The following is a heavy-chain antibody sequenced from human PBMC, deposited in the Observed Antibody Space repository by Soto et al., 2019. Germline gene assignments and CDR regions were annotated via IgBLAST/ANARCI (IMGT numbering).Heavy chain of an antibody. CDR3: ARAKDNWNYGWGGKYYGMDV. D-gene: IGHD1-7*01. Sequence: GASVKVSCKASGGTFSSYAISWVRQAPGQGLEWIGGIIPIFGTANYAQKFQGRVTITADESTSTAYMELSSLRSEDTAVYYCARAKDNWNYGWGGKYYGMDVWGQGTTVTVSS. CDR1: GGTFSSYA. V-gene: IGHV1-69*13. J-gene: IGHJ6*02. CDR2: IIPIFGTA.